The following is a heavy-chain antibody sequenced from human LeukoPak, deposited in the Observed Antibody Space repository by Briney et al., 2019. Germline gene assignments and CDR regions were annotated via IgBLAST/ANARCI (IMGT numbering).Heavy chain of an antibody. V-gene: IGHV1-46*01. J-gene: IGHJ6*03. CDR2: INPSGGST. D-gene: IGHD3-10*01. Sequence: TSVKVSCKASGYTFTRYYMYWVRQAPGQGLEWMGIINPSGGSTNYAQKFQGRVTMTRDTSTNTVYMELSSLRFEDTAVYYCARGPSITMIRGGQWYYYMDVWGKGTTVTISS. CDR1: GYTFTRYY. CDR3: ARGPSITMIRGGQWYYYMDV.